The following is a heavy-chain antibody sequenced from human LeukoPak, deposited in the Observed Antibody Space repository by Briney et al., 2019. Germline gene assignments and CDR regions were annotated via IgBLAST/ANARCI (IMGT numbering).Heavy chain of an antibody. CDR1: RFTFSTYA. D-gene: IGHD2/OR15-2a*01. J-gene: IGHJ4*02. CDR3: AKNRGAPL. Sequence: GGSLRLSCAASRFTFSTYAMTWVRQAPGKGLEWVSSISGSGGSTYYADSVKGRFTISRDNSKNTLYLQMNSLRAEDTAIYYCAKNRGAPLWGQGTLVTVSS. V-gene: IGHV3-23*01. CDR2: ISGSGGST.